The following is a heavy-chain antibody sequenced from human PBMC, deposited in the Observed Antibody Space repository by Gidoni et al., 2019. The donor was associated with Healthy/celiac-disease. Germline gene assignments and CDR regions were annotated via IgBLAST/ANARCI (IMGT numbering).Heavy chain of an antibody. Sequence: QVQLQQWGAGPLKPSETLSLTCAVYGGSFSGYYWSWIRQPPGKGLEWIGEINHSGSTNYNPSLKSRVTISVDTSKNQFSLKLSSVTAADTAVYYCARDILGATNWFDPWGQGTLVTVSS. V-gene: IGHV4-34*01. CDR3: ARDILGATNWFDP. CDR1: GGSFSGYY. CDR2: INHSGST. D-gene: IGHD2-21*01. J-gene: IGHJ5*02.